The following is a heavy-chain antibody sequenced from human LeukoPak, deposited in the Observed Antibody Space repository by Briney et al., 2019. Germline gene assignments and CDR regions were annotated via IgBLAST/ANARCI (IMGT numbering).Heavy chain of an antibody. CDR1: GGSISSSSYY. CDR3: ARVSLYGSSGYSSYYFDY. CDR2: IYYSGST. Sequence: SETLSLTCTVSGGSISSSSYYWGWIRQPPGKGLEWIGSIYYSGSTYYNPSLKSRVTISVDTSKNQFSLKLSSVTAADTAVYYCARVSLYGSSGYSSYYFDYWGQGTLVTVSS. V-gene: IGHV4-39*07. J-gene: IGHJ4*02. D-gene: IGHD3-22*01.